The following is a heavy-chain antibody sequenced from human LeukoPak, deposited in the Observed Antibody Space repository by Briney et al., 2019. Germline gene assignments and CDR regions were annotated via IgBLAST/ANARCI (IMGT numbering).Heavy chain of an antibody. Sequence: GGSLRLSCTASGFTFGDYAMSWVRQAPGKGLEWVGFIRSKAHGGTTLYAASVRGRFTISRDDSKSIAYLQMNSLKTEDTAVYYCTTEGGLGYCSSTSCSSGGWGQGTLVTVSS. J-gene: IGHJ4*02. CDR3: TTEGGLGYCSSTSCSSGG. D-gene: IGHD2-2*01. CDR1: GFTFGDYA. V-gene: IGHV3-49*04. CDR2: IRSKAHGGTT.